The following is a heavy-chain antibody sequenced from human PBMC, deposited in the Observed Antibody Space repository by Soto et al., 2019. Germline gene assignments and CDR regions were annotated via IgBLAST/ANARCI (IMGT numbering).Heavy chain of an antibody. CDR3: ARCCISTNCHGMDV. CDR1: GFTFSSYV. J-gene: IGHJ6*02. V-gene: IGHV3-33*01. CDR2: IWYDGSNT. D-gene: IGHD2-2*01. Sequence: HVQVVESGGGVVQPGRSLRLSCAASGFTFSSYVMHWVRQAPGKGLEWVALIWYDGSNTYYANSVKGRFTIARDNSKISLNLPMNGLRGEDTAVYYCARCCISTNCHGMDVWGRGTTVTVSS.